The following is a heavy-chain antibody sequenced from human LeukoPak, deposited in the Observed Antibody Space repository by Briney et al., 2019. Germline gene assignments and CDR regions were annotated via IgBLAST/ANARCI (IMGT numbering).Heavy chain of an antibody. Sequence: GGSLRLSCAASGFTFSSYAMSWVRQAPGKGLEWVSAISGSGGGTYYADSVKGRFTISRDNSKNTLYLQMNSLRAEDTAVYYCAKANDYGGNSPTYYFDYWGQGTLVTVSS. CDR2: ISGSGGGT. J-gene: IGHJ4*02. CDR3: AKANDYGGNSPTYYFDY. D-gene: IGHD4-23*01. CDR1: GFTFSSYA. V-gene: IGHV3-23*01.